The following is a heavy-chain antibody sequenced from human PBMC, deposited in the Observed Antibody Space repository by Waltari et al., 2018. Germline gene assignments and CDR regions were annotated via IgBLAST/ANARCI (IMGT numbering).Heavy chain of an antibody. Sequence: EVQLLESGGGLVQPGGSLRLSCAASGFTFSSYALSWVRQAPGKGLEWVSVIYSGGSSTYYADSVKGRFTISRDNSKNTLYLQMNSLRAEDTAVYYSAASGYYWYYFDYWGQGTLVTVSS. D-gene: IGHD3-22*01. CDR2: IYSGGSST. CDR1: GFTFSSYA. CDR3: AASGYYWYYFDY. V-gene: IGHV3-23*03. J-gene: IGHJ4*02.